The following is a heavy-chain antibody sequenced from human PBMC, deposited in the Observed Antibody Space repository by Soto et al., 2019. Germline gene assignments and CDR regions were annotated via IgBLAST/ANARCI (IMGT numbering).Heavy chain of an antibody. CDR3: ARDLRLDY. V-gene: IGHV4-59*01. D-gene: IGHD4-17*01. Sequence: QVQLQESGPGLVKPSETLSLTCTVSGGSIISYYWSWIRQPPGKGLEWIGYIYCSGSTNYNPSLKSRVTISVDTSKNQFSLKLSSVTAADTAVYYCARDLRLDYWGQGTLVTVSS. CDR1: GGSIISYY. J-gene: IGHJ4*02. CDR2: IYCSGST.